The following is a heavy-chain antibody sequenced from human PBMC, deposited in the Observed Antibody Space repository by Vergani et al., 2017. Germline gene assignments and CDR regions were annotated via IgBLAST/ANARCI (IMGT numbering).Heavy chain of an antibody. V-gene: IGHV3-23*01. CDR2: ISGSGGNT. J-gene: IGHJ6*02. Sequence: EVQLLESGGNLIQPGGSLRLSCGASGFTFSSYAMTWVRLAPGTGLQWVSAISGSGGNTFYTDSVKGRFTISRDNSKDTLYLQKNSLRVEDTAIYYCAKARDPNCKGGNCYSYYYGLDLWGQGTTVTVSS. CDR1: GFTFSSYA. CDR3: AKARDPNCKGGNCYSYYYGLDL. D-gene: IGHD2-21*01.